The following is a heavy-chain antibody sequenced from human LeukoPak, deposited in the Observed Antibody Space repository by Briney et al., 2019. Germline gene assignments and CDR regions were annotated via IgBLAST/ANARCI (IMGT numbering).Heavy chain of an antibody. V-gene: IGHV4-34*01. Sequence: PSETLSLTCAVYGGSFSGYYWSWIRQPPGKGLEWIGEINHSGSTNYNPSLKSRVSISVDTSKNQFSLKLSSVTAADTAVYYCARAPDYGDYGVEYFDYWGQGTLVTVSS. D-gene: IGHD4-17*01. CDR2: INHSGST. CDR1: GGSFSGYY. J-gene: IGHJ4*02. CDR3: ARAPDYGDYGVEYFDY.